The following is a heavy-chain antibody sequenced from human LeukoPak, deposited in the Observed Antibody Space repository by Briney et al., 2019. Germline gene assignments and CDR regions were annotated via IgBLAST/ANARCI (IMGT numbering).Heavy chain of an antibody. J-gene: IGHJ5*02. CDR2: INPNSGDT. V-gene: IGHV1-2*02. D-gene: IGHD3-10*01. CDR3: ARGDYYGSPKVVAA. Sequence: ASVKVSCKASGYTFTDYYINWVRQAPGHGLEWIGWINPNSGDTNYAQKFQDRVTMTRDTSISTAYIELNFLRSDDTAVFYCARGDYYGSPKVVAAWGQGTLVTVSS. CDR1: GYTFTDYY.